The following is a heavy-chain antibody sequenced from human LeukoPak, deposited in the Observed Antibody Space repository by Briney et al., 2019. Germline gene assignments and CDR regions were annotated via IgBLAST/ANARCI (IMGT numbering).Heavy chain of an antibody. D-gene: IGHD1/OR15-1a*01. J-gene: IGHJ4*02. CDR1: GFSLRDYT. CDR2: ISSSSSYI. Sequence: GGSLRLSCAASGFSLRDYTMNWVRQAPGKGLEWVASISSSSSYIYFANSVRGRFTISRDNAKNSLYLQMNSLRAEDTAVYYCAKDSPSRTATTEVPVDYWGQGTLVTVSS. CDR3: AKDSPSRTATTEVPVDY. V-gene: IGHV3-21*01.